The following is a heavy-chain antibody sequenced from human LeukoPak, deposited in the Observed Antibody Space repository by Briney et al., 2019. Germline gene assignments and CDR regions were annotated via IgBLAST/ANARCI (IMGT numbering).Heavy chain of an antibody. D-gene: IGHD4-17*01. CDR3: ARAGDYGDFGGYFAY. V-gene: IGHV4-59*12. CDR2: IYHSGSA. Sequence: SETLSLTCTVSGGSISSYYWSWIRQPPGKGLEWIGEIYHSGSANYNPSLKSRVTISVDKSKNHFSLKLSSVTAADTAVYYCARAGDYGDFGGYFAYWGQGTLVTVSS. J-gene: IGHJ4*02. CDR1: GGSISSYY.